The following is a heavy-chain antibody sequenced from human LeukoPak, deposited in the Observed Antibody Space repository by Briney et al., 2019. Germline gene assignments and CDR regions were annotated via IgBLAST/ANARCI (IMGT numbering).Heavy chain of an antibody. V-gene: IGHV1-2*04. CDR2: INPNSGGT. J-gene: IGHJ4*02. D-gene: IGHD2-2*01. CDR3: ARGGDIVVVPAAMDVDY. CDR1: GGTFSSYA. Sequence: ASVKVSCKASGGTFSSYAISWVRQAPGQGLEWMGWINPNSGGTNYAQKFQGWVTMTRDTSISTAYMELSRLRSDDTAVYYCARGGDIVVVPAAMDVDYWGQGTLVTVSS.